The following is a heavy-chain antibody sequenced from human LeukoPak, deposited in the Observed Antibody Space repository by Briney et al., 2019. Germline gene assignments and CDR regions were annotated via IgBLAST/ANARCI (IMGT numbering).Heavy chain of an antibody. CDR1: GGSFSGYY. V-gene: IGHV4-34*01. J-gene: IGHJ5*02. CDR2: INHSGST. Sequence: SGTLSLTCAVYGGSFSGYYWSWIRQPPGKGLEWIGEINHSGSTNYNPSLKSRVTISVDTSKNQFSLKLSSVTAADTAVYYCARAPLRFLRPYNWFDPWGQGTLVTVSS. CDR3: ARAPLRFLRPYNWFDP. D-gene: IGHD3-3*01.